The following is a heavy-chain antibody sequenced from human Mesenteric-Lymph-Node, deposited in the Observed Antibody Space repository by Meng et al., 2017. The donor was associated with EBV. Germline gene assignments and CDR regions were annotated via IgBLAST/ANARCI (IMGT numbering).Heavy chain of an antibody. J-gene: IGHJ4*02. CDR1: GSTFTSYA. Sequence: QVQLVQSGAEVKKSGASVKVSCKASGSTFTSYAINWVRQAPGQGLEWMGWINTDTGNPTYAQDLAGRFVFSLDTSVSTAYLQISSLKADDTAVYYCARDSGSYYYYFDYWGQGTLVTVSS. D-gene: IGHD1-26*01. CDR2: INTDTGNP. V-gene: IGHV7-4-1*02. CDR3: ARDSGSYYYYFDY.